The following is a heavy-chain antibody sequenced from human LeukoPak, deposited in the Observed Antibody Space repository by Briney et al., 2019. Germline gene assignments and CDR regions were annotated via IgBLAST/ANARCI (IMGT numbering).Heavy chain of an antibody. J-gene: IGHJ4*02. CDR3: ARDPQDY. V-gene: IGHV3-48*03. Sequence: PGGSLRLSCAASGFTFSNYEMNWVRQAPGKGLEWVSYISSTGNIIYYADSVKGRITFSRDNAKNSLYLQRNSLRAEDTAIYYCARDPQDYWGQGTLVTVSS. CDR1: GFTFSNYE. CDR2: ISSTGNII.